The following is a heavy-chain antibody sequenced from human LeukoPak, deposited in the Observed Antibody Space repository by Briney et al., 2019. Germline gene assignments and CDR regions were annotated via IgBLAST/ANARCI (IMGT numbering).Heavy chain of an antibody. Sequence: GRSLRLSCAASGFTFSTYALHWVRQAPGKGLEWVSSISSSSSYIYYADSVKGRFTISRDNAKNSLYLQMNSLRAEDTAVYYCAREHYGDEPWGREPWSPSPQ. CDR3: AREHYGDEP. CDR2: ISSSSSYI. J-gene: IGHJ5*02. V-gene: IGHV3-21*01. CDR1: GFTFSTYA. D-gene: IGHD4-17*01.